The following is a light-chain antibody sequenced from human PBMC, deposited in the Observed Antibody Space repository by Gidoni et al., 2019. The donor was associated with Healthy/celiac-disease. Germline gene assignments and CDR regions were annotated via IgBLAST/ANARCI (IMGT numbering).Light chain of an antibody. CDR3: QQYNNWPPVT. V-gene: IGKV3-15*01. CDR2: GAS. J-gene: IGKJ1*01. CDR1: QGVSSN. Sequence: EIVMTQPPATLSVSPGERATLSCRASQGVSSNLAWYQQKPGQAPRLRIYGASTRATGIPARFRGSGSGTEFTLTISSLQSEDFAVYYCQQYNNWPPVTFGQGTKVEIK.